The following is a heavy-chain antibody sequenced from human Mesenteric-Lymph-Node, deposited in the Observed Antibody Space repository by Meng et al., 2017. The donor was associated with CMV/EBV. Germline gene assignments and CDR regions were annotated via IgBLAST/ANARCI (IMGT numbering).Heavy chain of an antibody. Sequence: ASVKVSCKASGYTFTGYYLHWVRQAPGQGLEWMGWINPHSGGTNYAQKFQGRVTMTRDTSISTAYMELSRLTSDDTAVYYCARDGCGGDCDYYYYYGMDVWGQGTTVTVSS. CDR2: INPHSGGT. CDR1: GYTFTGYY. CDR3: ARDGCGGDCDYYYYYGMDV. J-gene: IGHJ6*02. V-gene: IGHV1-2*02. D-gene: IGHD2-21*01.